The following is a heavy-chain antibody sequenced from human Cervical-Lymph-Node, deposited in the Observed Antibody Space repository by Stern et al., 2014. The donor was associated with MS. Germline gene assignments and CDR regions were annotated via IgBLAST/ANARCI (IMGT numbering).Heavy chain of an antibody. V-gene: IGHV1-69*01. D-gene: IGHD1-14*01. CDR2: FMPLLGTS. J-gene: IGHJ4*02. CDR3: AREWGDHTGNRFDH. CDR1: GGIFSRDP. Sequence: VQLVESGAEVRKPGSSVKVSCKASGGIFSRDPTSWVRQAPGEGLEWRGDFMPLLGTSHDAQKFQGRLTMTADESTSTAYMELSRLRSEDTALYFGAREWGDHTGNRFDHWGQGTLVTVSS.